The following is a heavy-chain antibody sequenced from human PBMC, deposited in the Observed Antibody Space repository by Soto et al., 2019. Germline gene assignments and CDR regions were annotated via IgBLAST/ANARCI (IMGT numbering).Heavy chain of an antibody. CDR1: GYTFPNYG. D-gene: IGHD2-21*02. CDR3: ARDVIPLCGSDCDTGAFQH. CDR2: ISAYNGNT. J-gene: IGHJ1*01. V-gene: IGHV1-18*04. Sequence: QVQLVQSGVEVKKPGASVKVSCKASGYTFPNYGINWVRQAPGQGLEWMGWISAYNGNTDYSQKLQGRVTMTTDTSTTTAYMEVTNLRAADTAVYNCARDVIPLCGSDCDTGAFQHWGQGTLVIVSS.